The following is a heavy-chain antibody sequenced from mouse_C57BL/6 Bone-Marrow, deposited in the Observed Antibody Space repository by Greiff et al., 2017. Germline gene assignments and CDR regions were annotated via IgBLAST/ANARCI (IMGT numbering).Heavy chain of an antibody. V-gene: IGHV14-3*01. Sequence: EVQLQQSVAELVRPGASVKLSCTASGFNINNTYMHWVQQRPEQGLEWIGRIDPANGNTKYAPKLQGKATITADTSSNTAYLQLSSLKSEDTAIYYCAHGSNYFAWFAYWGQGTLVTVSA. CDR1: GFNINNTY. CDR3: AHGSNYFAWFAY. D-gene: IGHD2-5*01. J-gene: IGHJ3*01. CDR2: IDPANGNT.